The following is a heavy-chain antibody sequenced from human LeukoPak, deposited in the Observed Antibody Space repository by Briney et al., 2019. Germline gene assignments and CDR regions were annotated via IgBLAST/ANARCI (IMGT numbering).Heavy chain of an antibody. J-gene: IGHJ4*02. D-gene: IGHD2-2*01. V-gene: IGHV4-59*01. CDR3: ATGGDVCTRSSCLDY. CDR2: IYYSGST. Sequence: SETLSLTCTVSGGSISNYYWSWIRQPPGKGLEWIGYIYYSGSTKYNPSLKSRVTISVDTSKNQFSLKLSSVTAADTAVHYCATGGDVCTRSSCLDYWGQGTLVTVSS. CDR1: GGSISNYY.